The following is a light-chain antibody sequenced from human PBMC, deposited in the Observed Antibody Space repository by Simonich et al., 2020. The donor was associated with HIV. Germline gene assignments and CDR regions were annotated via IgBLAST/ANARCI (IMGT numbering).Light chain of an antibody. CDR2: GAS. V-gene: IGKV3-15*01. CDR1: QSVSSN. CDR3: QQYNTWPLL. J-gene: IGKJ2*01. Sequence: EIVMTQSPATLSLSPGERATLSCRASQSVSSNLAWYQQKPGQAPRLLIYGASTRATGIPARFSGSGSGTEFTLTISSMQSEDFVIYYCQQYNTWPLLFGQGTKLEIK.